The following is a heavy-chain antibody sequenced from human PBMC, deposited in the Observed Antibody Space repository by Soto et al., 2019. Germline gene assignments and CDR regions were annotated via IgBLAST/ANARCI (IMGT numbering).Heavy chain of an antibody. CDR1: GYSFTTYG. D-gene: IGHD3-22*01. V-gene: IGHV1-18*01. CDR2: ISPYNGKK. CDR3: ARPYDSSQSPRFDY. J-gene: IGHJ4*02. Sequence: ASVKVSCKASGYSFTTYGIFWVRQAPGQGLEWMGWISPYNGKKNYAQNLQGRVSMTTDTSTTTAYMELRSLRSDDTAVYYCARPYDSSQSPRFDYWGQGTLVTVSS.